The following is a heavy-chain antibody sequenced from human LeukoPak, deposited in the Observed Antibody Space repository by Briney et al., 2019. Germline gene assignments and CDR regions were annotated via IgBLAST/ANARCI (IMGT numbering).Heavy chain of an antibody. CDR1: GFTFSNYG. V-gene: IGHV3-23*01. D-gene: IGHD3/OR15-3a*01. Sequence: GGSLRLSCAASGFTFSNYGMTWVRQAPGKGLEWVSGISGSGDGTYYADSVKGRFTISRDNSKNTLYLHMNSLRVEDTAVYYCARDRTGNHYFDYWGQGTLVTVSS. J-gene: IGHJ4*02. CDR2: ISGSGDGT. CDR3: ARDRTGNHYFDY.